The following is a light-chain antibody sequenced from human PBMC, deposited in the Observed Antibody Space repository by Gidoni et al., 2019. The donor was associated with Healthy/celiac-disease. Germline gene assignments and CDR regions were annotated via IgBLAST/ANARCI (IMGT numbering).Light chain of an antibody. CDR2: GAS. CDR3: QQYGSSPPYT. V-gene: IGKV3-20*01. CDR1: QSVSSSY. J-gene: IGKJ2*01. Sequence: DIVLTQSPGTLSLSPGERATLSCRASQSVSSSYLAWYQQKPAQAPRLLIYGASSRATGIPDRCSGSGSGTDFTLTISRLEPEDFAVYYCQQYGSSPPYTFGQGTKLEIK.